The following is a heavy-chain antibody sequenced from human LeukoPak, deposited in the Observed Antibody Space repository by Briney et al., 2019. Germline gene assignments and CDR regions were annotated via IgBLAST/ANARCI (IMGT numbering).Heavy chain of an antibody. Sequence: GGSLRLSCAASEFTFSSYGMHWVRQAPGKGLEWVAFIRYDGSSEYYADSVKGRFTIFRDNSKDLLYLQMNSLRAEDTAVYYCVKDWEAYCGGDCYSAFDYWTQGPLVTVAS. CDR1: EFTFSSYG. D-gene: IGHD2-21*01. V-gene: IGHV3-30*02. CDR3: VKDWEAYCGGDCYSAFDY. CDR2: IRYDGSSE. J-gene: IGHJ4*02.